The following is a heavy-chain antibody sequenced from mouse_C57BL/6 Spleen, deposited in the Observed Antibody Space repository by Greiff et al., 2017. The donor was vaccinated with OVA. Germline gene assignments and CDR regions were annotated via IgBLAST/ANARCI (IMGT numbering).Heavy chain of an antibody. Sequence: EVMLVESGGGLVQPGGSLKLSCAASGFTFSDYYMYWVRQTPEKRLEWVAYISNGGGSTYYPDTVKGRFTISRDNAKNTLYLQMSRLKSEDTAMYYCARRYYGSSRDAMDYWGQGTSVTVSS. D-gene: IGHD1-1*01. CDR2: ISNGGGST. CDR1: GFTFSDYY. V-gene: IGHV5-12*01. J-gene: IGHJ4*01. CDR3: ARRYYGSSRDAMDY.